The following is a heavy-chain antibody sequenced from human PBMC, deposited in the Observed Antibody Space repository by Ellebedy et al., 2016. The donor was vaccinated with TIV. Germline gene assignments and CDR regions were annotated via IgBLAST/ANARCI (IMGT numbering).Heavy chain of an antibody. D-gene: IGHD2-21*01. CDR2: VSFRGGST. CDR3: AKQSVVGPSSCFDS. J-gene: IGHJ4*02. CDR1: GFTFSSYS. V-gene: IGHV3-23*01. Sequence: PGGSLRLSCAASGFTFSSYSISWVRQAPGKGLEWVSTVSFRGGSTYYADSVKGRFTVSRDNSKNTLYLQMNSLRGEDTAVYYCAKQSVVGPSSCFDSWGQGILVTVSS.